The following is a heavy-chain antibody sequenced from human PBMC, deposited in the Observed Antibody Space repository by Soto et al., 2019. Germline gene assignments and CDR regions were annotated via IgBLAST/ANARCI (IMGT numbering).Heavy chain of an antibody. V-gene: IGHV3-48*02. J-gene: IGHJ1*01. CDR2: ISSSGSTI. CDR1: GFTFSSYT. D-gene: IGHD3-10*01. Sequence: GGSLRLSCVASGFTFSSYTMNWVRQTPGRRLEWVAYISSSGSTIYYAESVKGRFTVSRDNAKSSLYLQMDGLRDEDTAVYYCASGLGSSRSWGQGSRVTVSS. CDR3: ASGLGSSRS.